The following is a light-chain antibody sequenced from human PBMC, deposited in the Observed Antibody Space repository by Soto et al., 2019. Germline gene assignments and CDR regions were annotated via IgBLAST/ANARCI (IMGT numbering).Light chain of an antibody. CDR3: QQSYSTHCT. Sequence: DIQMTQSPASLSASVGDRVTITCRASQSISSYLNWYQQKPGKAPKLLIYAASSLQSGVPSRFSGSGSGTDFTLTIISLHPEDFATHYCQQSYSTHCTFGQGTKVEIK. CDR1: QSISSY. J-gene: IGKJ1*01. CDR2: AAS. V-gene: IGKV1-39*01.